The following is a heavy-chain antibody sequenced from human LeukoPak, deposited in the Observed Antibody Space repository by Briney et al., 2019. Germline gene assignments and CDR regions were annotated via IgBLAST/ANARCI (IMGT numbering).Heavy chain of an antibody. CDR1: GYTFTRYA. D-gene: IGHD2-2*01. Sequence: ASVKVSCKASGYTFTRYAMNWVRQAPGQGLEWMGIINPSGGGTSYAQKFQGRVTMTRDTSISTAYMELSRLRSDDTAVYYCARDPIVVVPAAINWFDPWGQGTLVTVSS. CDR2: INPSGGGT. CDR3: ARDPIVVVPAAINWFDP. J-gene: IGHJ5*02. V-gene: IGHV1-46*01.